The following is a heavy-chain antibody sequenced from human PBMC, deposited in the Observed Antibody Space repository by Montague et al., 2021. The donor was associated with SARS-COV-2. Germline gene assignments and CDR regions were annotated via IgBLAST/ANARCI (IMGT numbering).Heavy chain of an antibody. CDR3: AYSYGDYLFDY. V-gene: IGHV2-5*02. D-gene: IGHD4-17*01. J-gene: IGHJ4*02. Sequence: PALVKPTQTLTLTCTFSGFSLSTSGVGVGWIRQPPGKALEWLALIYWDDDRRYSPSLKSRLTITKDTSKNQVVLTMTNMDPVDTATYYCAYSYGDYLFDYWGQGTLVTVSS. CDR1: GFSLSTSGVG. CDR2: IYWDDDR.